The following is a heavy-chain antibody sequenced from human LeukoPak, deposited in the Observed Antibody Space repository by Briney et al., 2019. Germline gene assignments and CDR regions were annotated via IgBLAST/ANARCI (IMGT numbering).Heavy chain of an antibody. D-gene: IGHD2-2*01. CDR3: SRVIGYCSSTSCFGYFDY. CDR1: GGSISSYY. Sequence: SETLSLTCTVSGGSISSYYWSWIRQPPGKGQEWIGYISYSGSTKYNPSLKSRVTISIDTSKKQFSLNLSSVTAADTAVYYCSRVIGYCSSTSCFGYFDYWGQGTLVTVSS. V-gene: IGHV4-59*08. J-gene: IGHJ4*02. CDR2: ISYSGST.